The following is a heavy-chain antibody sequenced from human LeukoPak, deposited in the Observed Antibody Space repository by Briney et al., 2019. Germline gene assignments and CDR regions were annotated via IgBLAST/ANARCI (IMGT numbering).Heavy chain of an antibody. J-gene: IGHJ6*02. Sequence: ASETLSLTCTVSGGSISSGSYYWSWIRQPAGKGLEWIGRIYTSGSTNYNPSLKSRVTISVDASKNQFSLKLGSVTAADTAVYYCARARSTSYRTHYYYGMDVWGQGTTVTVSS. V-gene: IGHV4-61*02. CDR1: GGSISSGSYY. CDR3: ARARSTSYRTHYYYGMDV. D-gene: IGHD2-2*01. CDR2: IYTSGST.